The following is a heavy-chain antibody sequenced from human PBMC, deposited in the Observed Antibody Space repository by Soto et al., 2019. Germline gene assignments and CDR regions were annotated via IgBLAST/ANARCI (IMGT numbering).Heavy chain of an antibody. Sequence: GGSLRLSCAASGFTFSSYAMSWVRQAPGKGLEWVSAISSNGGSTYYADSVKGRFTISRDNSKNTMYLQMNSLRAEDTAVYYCAKGVSVGLSGYYGMDVWGQGTTVTVS. V-gene: IGHV3-23*01. CDR1: GFTFSSYA. CDR2: ISSNGGST. J-gene: IGHJ6*02. CDR3: AKGVSVGLSGYYGMDV. D-gene: IGHD3-16*02.